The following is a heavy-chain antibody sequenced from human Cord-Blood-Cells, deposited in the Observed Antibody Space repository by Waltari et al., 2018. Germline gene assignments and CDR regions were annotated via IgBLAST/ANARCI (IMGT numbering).Heavy chain of an antibody. V-gene: IGHV4-30-4*01. CDR1: GGSISSGAYY. Sequence: QVQLQESGPGLVQPSQTLSLTCTVSGGSISSGAYYWSWILQPPGKGLEWIGYIYYSGSTYYNPSLKSRVTISVDTSKNQFSLKLSSVTAADTAVYYCARGGRMDDYDIWGQGTMVTVSS. J-gene: IGHJ3*02. CDR2: IYYSGST. CDR3: ARGGRMDDYDI. D-gene: IGHD3-16*01.